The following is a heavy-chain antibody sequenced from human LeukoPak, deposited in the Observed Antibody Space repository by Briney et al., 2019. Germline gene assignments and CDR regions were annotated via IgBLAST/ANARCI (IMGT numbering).Heavy chain of an antibody. CDR1: RGTFSTYA. D-gene: IGHD7-27*01. CDR2: IIPILGKP. V-gene: IGHV1-69*04. CDR3: ARGNWGGDSNYYGMDV. J-gene: IGHJ6*02. Sequence: ASVKVSCKTSRGTFSTYAFNWVRQAPGQGLEWMGRIIPILGKPSYAQKSQGRVTITADKSTSTAYMELSSLRSEDTAVYYCARGNWGGDSNYYGMDVWGQGTTVTVSS.